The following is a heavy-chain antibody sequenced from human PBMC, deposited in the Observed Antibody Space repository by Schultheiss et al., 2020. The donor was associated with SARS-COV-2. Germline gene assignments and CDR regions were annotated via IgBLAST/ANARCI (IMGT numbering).Heavy chain of an antibody. CDR3: ARPEFGSAAGDYGMDV. Sequence: GGSLRLSCAASGFTFSSYGMHWVRQAPGKGLEWVANIKQDGSEKYYVDSVKGRFTISRDNAKNSLYLQMNSLRAEDTAVYYCARPEFGSAAGDYGMDVWGQGTTVTVSS. J-gene: IGHJ6*02. V-gene: IGHV3-7*01. CDR1: GFTFSSYG. D-gene: IGHD6-13*01. CDR2: IKQDGSEK.